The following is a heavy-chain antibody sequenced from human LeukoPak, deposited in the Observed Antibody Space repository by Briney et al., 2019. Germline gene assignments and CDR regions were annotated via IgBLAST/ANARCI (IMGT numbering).Heavy chain of an antibody. CDR3: AREGGGSYNPGGGLRYYYYYMDV. V-gene: IGHV4-59*12. CDR2: IYYSGST. Sequence: PSETLSLTCTVSGGSINSYYWSWIRQPPGKGLEWIGYIYYSGSTNYNPSLKSRVTISVDTSKNQFSLKLSSVTAADTAVYYCAREGGGSYNPGGGLRYYYYYMDVWGKGTTVTVSS. D-gene: IGHD1-26*01. CDR1: GGSINSYY. J-gene: IGHJ6*03.